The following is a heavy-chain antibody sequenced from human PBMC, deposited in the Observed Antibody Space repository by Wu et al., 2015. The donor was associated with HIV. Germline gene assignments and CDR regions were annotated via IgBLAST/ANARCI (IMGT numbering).Heavy chain of an antibody. D-gene: IGHD1-26*01. CDR2: IYYSGRT. CDR3: AREKTSYAGSYY. Sequence: QVQLQESGPGLVKPSETLSLTCTVSGGSMKSLYWTWIRQPPGKGLEWIGYIYYSGRTNYNPSLKSRVTISVDTSKNQFSLKLTSVTAADTAFYYCAREKTSYAGSYYWGQGTLVTVSS. V-gene: IGHV4-59*11. J-gene: IGHJ4*02. CDR1: GGSMKSLY.